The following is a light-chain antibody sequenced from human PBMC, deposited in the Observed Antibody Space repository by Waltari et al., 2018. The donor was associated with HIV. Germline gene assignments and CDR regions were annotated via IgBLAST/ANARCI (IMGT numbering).Light chain of an antibody. CDR3: QQYYTTSLFT. CDR1: QSVLFSSNNKNY. V-gene: IGKV4-1*01. Sequence: DIVMTQSPDSLAVSLVERATINCKSSQSVLFSSNNKNYLAWYQQKPGQPPKLLIYWASTRESGVPDRFSGGGSGTDFTLTISSLQAEDVAVYYCQQYYTTSLFTFGPGTKVDIK. CDR2: WAS. J-gene: IGKJ3*01.